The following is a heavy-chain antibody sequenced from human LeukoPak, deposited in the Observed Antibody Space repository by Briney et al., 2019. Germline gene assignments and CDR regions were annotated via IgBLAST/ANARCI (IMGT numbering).Heavy chain of an antibody. D-gene: IGHD2-15*01. V-gene: IGHV3-33*01. CDR1: GFTFSSYG. CDR2: IWYDGSNK. Sequence: PGGSLRLSCAVSGFTFSSYGMPWVRQAPGKGLEWVAVIWYDGSNKYYADSVKSRFTISRDNSKNTLYLQMNSLRAEDTAVYYCARDDIVVVPPRSGYYYYGMDVWGQGTTVTVSS. J-gene: IGHJ6*02. CDR3: ARDDIVVVPPRSGYYYYGMDV.